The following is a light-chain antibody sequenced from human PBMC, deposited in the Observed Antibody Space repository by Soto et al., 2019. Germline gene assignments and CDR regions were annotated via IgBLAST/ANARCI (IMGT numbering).Light chain of an antibody. J-gene: IGKJ1*01. CDR1: QSVSNY. V-gene: IGKV3-20*01. Sequence: DIVLTQSPGTLSLSPGERDTLSCTASQSVSNYLAWYQRKPGQAPRLLIYGASSRATGIPDRFSGSGSGTDFTLTISRLEPEDFAVYYCHQYGGSPQTFGQGTKVDIK. CDR2: GAS. CDR3: HQYGGSPQT.